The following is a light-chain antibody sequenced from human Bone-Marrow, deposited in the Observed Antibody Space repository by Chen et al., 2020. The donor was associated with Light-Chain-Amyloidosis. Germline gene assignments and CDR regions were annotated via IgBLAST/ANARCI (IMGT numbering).Light chain of an antibody. CDR1: QSFTNNY. CDR2: DAS. V-gene: IGKV3D-20*01. Sequence: VLTQSPATLSLSPGERATLSCGASQSFTNNYLAWYQQKPGLAPRLLIYDASIRATGTPDRFSGSGSGTDYTLTISRLEPEDFAVYYCQQYVRSPPTFGQGIKVEIK. J-gene: IGKJ1*01. CDR3: QQYVRSPPT.